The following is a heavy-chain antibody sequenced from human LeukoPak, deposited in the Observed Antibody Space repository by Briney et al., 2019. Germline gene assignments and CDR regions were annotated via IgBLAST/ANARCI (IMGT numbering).Heavy chain of an antibody. Sequence: PGGSLRLSCAASGFTFSSYWMTWVRQAPGKGLEWVANIKQDGSEKYYVDSVKGRFTIPRDNAKNSLYLQMNSLRAEDTAVYYCARGLTGYYFDCWGQGTLVTVSP. CDR3: ARGLTGYYFDC. CDR2: IKQDGSEK. J-gene: IGHJ4*02. V-gene: IGHV3-7*04. CDR1: GFTFSSYW. D-gene: IGHD3-9*01.